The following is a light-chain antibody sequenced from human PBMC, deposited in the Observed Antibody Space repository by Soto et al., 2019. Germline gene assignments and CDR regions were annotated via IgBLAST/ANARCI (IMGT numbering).Light chain of an antibody. CDR2: AAS. V-gene: IGKV1-39*01. CDR3: QQSYTTPLT. J-gene: IGKJ4*01. Sequence: DIQMTQSPCSRSASLGDRVPITFRASQTISGYLNWYQQKPGKAPELLIYAASYLGNGVPSRFSGSGSGTYFTLTISSLQPEDLATYHCQQSYTTPLTFGGGTKVDIK. CDR1: QTISGY.